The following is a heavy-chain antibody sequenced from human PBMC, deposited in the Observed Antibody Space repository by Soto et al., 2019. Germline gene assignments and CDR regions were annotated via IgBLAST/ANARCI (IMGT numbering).Heavy chain of an antibody. V-gene: IGHV3-30-3*01. Sequence: GGSLRLSCAASGFTFSSYAMHWVRQAPGKGLEWVAVISYDGSNKYYADSVKGRFTISRDNSKNTLYLQMNSLRAEDTAVYYCARTPRRGEFGYCSGGSCYGAFDIWGQGTMVTVSS. CDR2: ISYDGSNK. D-gene: IGHD2-15*01. CDR3: ARTPRRGEFGYCSGGSCYGAFDI. CDR1: GFTFSSYA. J-gene: IGHJ3*02.